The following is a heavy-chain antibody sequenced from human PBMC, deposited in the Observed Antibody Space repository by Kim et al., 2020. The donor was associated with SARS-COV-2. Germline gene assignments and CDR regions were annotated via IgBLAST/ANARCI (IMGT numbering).Heavy chain of an antibody. CDR1: GGSFSGYY. CDR3: ARQDSSSSNGGLADY. V-gene: IGHV4-34*01. J-gene: IGHJ4*02. Sequence: SETLSLTCAVYGGSFSGYYWSWIRQPPGKGLEWIGEINHSGSTNYNPSLKSRVTISVDTSKNQFSLKLSSVTAADTAVYYCARQDSSSSNGGLADYWGQG. CDR2: INHSGST. D-gene: IGHD6-6*01.